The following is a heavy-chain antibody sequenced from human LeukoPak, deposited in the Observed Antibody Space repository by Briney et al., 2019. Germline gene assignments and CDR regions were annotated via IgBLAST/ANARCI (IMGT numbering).Heavy chain of an antibody. D-gene: IGHD1-7*01. CDR2: IIPIFGTA. CDR1: GGTFSSYA. CDR3: ARSNWNYGTINWFDP. V-gene: IGHV1-69*05. Sequence: SVKVSCKASGGTFSSYAISWVRQAPGQGLEWMGGIIPIFGTANYAQKFQGRVTITTDETTSTAYMELSSLRSEDTAVYYCARSNWNYGTINWFDPWGQGTLVTVSS. J-gene: IGHJ5*02.